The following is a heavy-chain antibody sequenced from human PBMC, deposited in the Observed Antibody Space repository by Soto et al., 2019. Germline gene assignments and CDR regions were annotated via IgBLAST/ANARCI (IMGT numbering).Heavy chain of an antibody. V-gene: IGHV1-2*04. CDR3: ASFPTPFDY. J-gene: IGHJ4*02. Sequence: ASVKVSCKASGYTFTGYYMHWVRQAPGQGLEWMGWINPNSGGTNYAQKFQGWVTMTRDTSISTAYMELSSLRSEDTAVYYCASFPTPFDYWGQGTLVTVSS. CDR1: GYTFTGYY. CDR2: INPNSGGT.